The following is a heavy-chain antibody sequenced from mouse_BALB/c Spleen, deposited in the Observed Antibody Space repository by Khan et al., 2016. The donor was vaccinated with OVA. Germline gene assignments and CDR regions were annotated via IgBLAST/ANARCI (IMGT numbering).Heavy chain of an antibody. D-gene: IGHD4-1*01. V-gene: IGHV5-6*01. Sequence: EVQLVESGGDLVKPGGSLKLSCAASGFTFSSYSMSWVRQTPDKRLEWVATISSDGDYTHSPDSVKGRFTISRDKAKNTLNLQMSSLKSKDTALYYCASHLTGSFAYWGQGTLVTVSA. CDR2: ISSDGDYT. CDR3: ASHLTGSFAY. CDR1: GFTFSSYS. J-gene: IGHJ3*01.